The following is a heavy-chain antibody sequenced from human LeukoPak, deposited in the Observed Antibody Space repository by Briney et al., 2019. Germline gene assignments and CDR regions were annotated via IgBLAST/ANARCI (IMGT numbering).Heavy chain of an antibody. Sequence: SVKVSCKASGYTFTSYGISWVRQAPGQGLEWMGGIIPIFGTANYAQKFQGRVTITADESTSTAYMELSSLRSEDMAVYYCARVPFYGQLLDNWFDPWGQGTLVTVSS. V-gene: IGHV1-69*13. CDR3: ARVPFYGQLLDNWFDP. CDR2: IIPIFGTA. CDR1: GYTFTSYG. J-gene: IGHJ5*02. D-gene: IGHD4-17*01.